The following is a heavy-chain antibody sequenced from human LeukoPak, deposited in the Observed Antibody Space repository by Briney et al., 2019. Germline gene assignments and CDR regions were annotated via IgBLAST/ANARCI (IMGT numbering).Heavy chain of an antibody. Sequence: GGSLRLSCAASGFTFSNYAIHWVRQAPGKGLEWVSIVGGSGVKTYYADSVKGRFTISRDNPKNTVYLQMNSLRAEDTAVYYCAKRGDCSGTCTYDYWGQGTLVTVSS. J-gene: IGHJ4*02. V-gene: IGHV3-23*01. D-gene: IGHD2-2*01. CDR1: GFTFSNYA. CDR3: AKRGDCSGTCTYDY. CDR2: VGGSGVKT.